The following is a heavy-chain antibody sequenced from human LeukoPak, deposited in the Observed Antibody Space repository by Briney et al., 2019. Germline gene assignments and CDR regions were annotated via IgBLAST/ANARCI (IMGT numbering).Heavy chain of an antibody. V-gene: IGHV3-21*01. J-gene: IGHJ4*02. CDR2: ISSSSSYI. CDR3: ARGGPYYSSTSCYGDY. D-gene: IGHD2-2*01. Sequence: GGSLRLSCAASGFTFSSYSMNWVRQAPGKGLEWVSSISSSSSYIYYADSVKGRFTISRDNAKNSLYLQMNSLRAEDTAVYYCARGGPYYSSTSCYGDYWGQGTLVTVSS. CDR1: GFTFSSYS.